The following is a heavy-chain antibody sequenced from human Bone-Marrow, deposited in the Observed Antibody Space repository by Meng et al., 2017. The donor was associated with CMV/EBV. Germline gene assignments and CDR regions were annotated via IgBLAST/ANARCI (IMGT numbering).Heavy chain of an antibody. J-gene: IGHJ5*02. Sequence: GESLKISCAASGFTFSSYWMSWVRQAPGKGLEWVANIKQDGSEKYYVDSVKGRFTISRDNSKNTLYLQMNSLRAEDTAVYYCAKVEGGDNWFDPWGQGNLGNVAS. CDR1: GFTFSSYW. CDR3: AKVEGGDNWFDP. V-gene: IGHV3-7*03. D-gene: IGHD1-26*01. CDR2: IKQDGSEK.